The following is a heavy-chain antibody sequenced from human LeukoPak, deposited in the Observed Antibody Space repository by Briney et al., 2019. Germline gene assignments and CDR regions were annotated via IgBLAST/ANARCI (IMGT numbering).Heavy chain of an antibody. D-gene: IGHD2-15*01. CDR3: ARARILFDLDY. V-gene: IGHV3-20*04. J-gene: IGHJ4*02. Sequence: GALTLSCAASGFTFYDYGMSWVRQAPGKGLEWVSGINWSGGSTGYADSVKGRFTISRDNAKNSLYLQMNSLRAEDTALYYCARARILFDLDYWGQGTLVTVSS. CDR2: INWSGGST. CDR1: GFTFYDYG.